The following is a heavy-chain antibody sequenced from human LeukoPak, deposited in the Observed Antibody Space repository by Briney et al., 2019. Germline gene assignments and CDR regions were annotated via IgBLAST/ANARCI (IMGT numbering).Heavy chain of an antibody. J-gene: IGHJ6*02. D-gene: IGHD5-24*01. Sequence: GGSLRLSCAASGFTFSSYGMRWVRQAPGKGLEWVAVIWYDGSNKYYADSVKGRFTISRDNSKNTLYLQMNSLRAEDTAVYYCGREEMATISSSGKNYYYGMDVWGQGTTVTVSS. V-gene: IGHV3-33*01. CDR3: GREEMATISSSGKNYYYGMDV. CDR2: IWYDGSNK. CDR1: GFTFSSYG.